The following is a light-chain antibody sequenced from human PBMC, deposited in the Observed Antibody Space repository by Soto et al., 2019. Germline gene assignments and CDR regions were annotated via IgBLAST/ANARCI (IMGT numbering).Light chain of an antibody. CDR3: SSYTSSSTLNYV. Sequence: QSALTQPASVSGSPGQSITLSCTGTSSDVGGYNYVSWYQQHPGKAPKLMIYDVSNRPSGISNRFSGAKSGNTASLTISGLQAEDDADYYCSSYTSSSTLNYVFGTGTKLTVL. CDR2: DVS. J-gene: IGLJ1*01. CDR1: SSDVGGYNY. V-gene: IGLV2-14*01.